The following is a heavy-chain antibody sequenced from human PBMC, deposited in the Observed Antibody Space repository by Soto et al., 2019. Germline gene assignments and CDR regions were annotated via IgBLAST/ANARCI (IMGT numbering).Heavy chain of an antibody. D-gene: IGHD6-13*01. CDR1: GFTFSSYG. CDR3: ARDSPYSSSWLDLDY. Sequence: QVQLVESGGGVVQPGRSLRLSCAASGFTFSSYGMHWVRQAPGKGLEWVAVIWYDGSNKYYADSVKGRFTISRDNSKNTRYLQMNSLRAEDTAVYYCARDSPYSSSWLDLDYWGQGTLVTVSS. CDR2: IWYDGSNK. J-gene: IGHJ4*02. V-gene: IGHV3-33*01.